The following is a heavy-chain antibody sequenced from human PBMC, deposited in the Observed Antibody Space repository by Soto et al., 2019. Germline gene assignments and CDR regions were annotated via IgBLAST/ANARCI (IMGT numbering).Heavy chain of an antibody. CDR2: IDWDDDK. CDR1: GLSLRARGMC. Sequence: SGPTLANPTQTLTLTCTFSGLSLRARGMCVSWIRQPPAKALEWLALIDWDDDKYYSTSLKTRLTISKDTSKNQVVLTMTNMDPVDTATYYCARGVGDLLWKARPYYFDYWGQGTLVTVSS. J-gene: IGHJ4*02. D-gene: IGHD3-10*01. CDR3: ARGVGDLLWKARPYYFDY. V-gene: IGHV2-70*01.